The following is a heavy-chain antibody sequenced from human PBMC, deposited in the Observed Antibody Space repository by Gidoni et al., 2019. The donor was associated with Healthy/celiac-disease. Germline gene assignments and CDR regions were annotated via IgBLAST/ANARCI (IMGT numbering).Heavy chain of an antibody. CDR1: GFTFSNAW. V-gene: IGHV3-15*07. D-gene: IGHD4-17*01. J-gene: IGHJ6*02. CDR3: TTDWVNGDYVSRYYYYGMDV. CDR2: IKSKTDGGTT. Sequence: EVQLVESGGGLVKPGGSLRLSCAASGFTFSNAWMNWVRQAPGKGLEWVGRIKSKTDGGTTDYAAPVKGRITISRDDSKNTLYLQMNSLKTEDTAVYYCTTDWVNGDYVSRYYYYGMDVWGQGTTVTVSS.